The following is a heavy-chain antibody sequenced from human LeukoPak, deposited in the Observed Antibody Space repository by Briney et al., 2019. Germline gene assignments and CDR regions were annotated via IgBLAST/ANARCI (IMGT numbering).Heavy chain of an antibody. CDR1: GGSISSGDYY. D-gene: IGHD3-16*01. Sequence: PSETLSLTCTVSGGSISSGDYYWSWIRQPPGKGLEWIGYIYYSGSTYYNPSLKSRVTISVDTSKNQFSLKLSSVTAADTAVYYCARQGFIPNSAFDIWGQGTMVTVSS. J-gene: IGHJ3*02. CDR2: IYYSGST. CDR3: ARQGFIPNSAFDI. V-gene: IGHV4-30-4*01.